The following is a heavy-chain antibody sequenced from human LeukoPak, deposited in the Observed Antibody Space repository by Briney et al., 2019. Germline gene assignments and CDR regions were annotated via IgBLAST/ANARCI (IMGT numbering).Heavy chain of an antibody. V-gene: IGHV4-4*07. CDR1: GGSISSYY. CDR3: ARDSGIWYSSSWYERDYYYYYYMDV. Sequence: SETLSLTCTVSGGSISSYYWSWIRQPAGKGLEWIGRIYTSGSTNYNPSLKSRVTMSVDTSKNQFSLKLSSVTAADTAVYYCARDSGIWYSSSWYERDYYYYYYMDVWGKGTTVTVSS. CDR2: IYTSGST. J-gene: IGHJ6*03. D-gene: IGHD6-13*01.